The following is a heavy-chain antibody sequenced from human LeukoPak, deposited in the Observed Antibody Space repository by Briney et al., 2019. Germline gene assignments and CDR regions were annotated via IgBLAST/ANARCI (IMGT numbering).Heavy chain of an antibody. CDR3: AKVLGVAAKYYFDF. J-gene: IGHJ4*02. CDR2: MGGSDGST. CDR1: GLTFSGYA. Sequence: GGSLRLSCAASGLTFSGYAMSWVRQAPGKGLEWVSVMGGSDGSTYYADPVKGRFTISRDNSKNTLYLQMNSLRAEDTAVYYCAKVLGVAAKYYFDFWGQGTLVTVSS. D-gene: IGHD2-15*01. V-gene: IGHV3-23*01.